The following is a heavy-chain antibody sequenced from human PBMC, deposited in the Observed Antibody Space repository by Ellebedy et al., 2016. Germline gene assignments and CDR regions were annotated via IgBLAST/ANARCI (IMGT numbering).Heavy chain of an antibody. CDR2: INAGNGNT. Sequence: ASVKVSXXASGYTFTSYYMHWVRQAPGQGLEWMGWINAGNGNTQYSQTLQGRVTITWDTSARTAHMELSTLRSEDTTVYYCAIGGAVAGIDYWGQGTLVIVSS. D-gene: IGHD6-19*01. J-gene: IGHJ4*02. CDR1: GYTFTSYY. V-gene: IGHV1-3*01. CDR3: AIGGAVAGIDY.